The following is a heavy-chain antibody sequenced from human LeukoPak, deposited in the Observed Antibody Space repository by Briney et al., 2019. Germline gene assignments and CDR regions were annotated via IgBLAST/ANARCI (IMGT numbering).Heavy chain of an antibody. CDR3: ARGWNHVLLWFGERSGVMDV. V-gene: IGHV3-30*04. D-gene: IGHD3-10*01. CDR2: ISSDGNTK. Sequence: PGGSLRLSCAASGFTFSSYVMHWVRQAPGKGLEWVAVISSDGNTKYYADSVKGRFTISRDNSKNTLYLQMNSLRAEDTAVYYCARGWNHVLLWFGERSGVMDVWGKGTTVTISS. CDR1: GFTFSSYV. J-gene: IGHJ6*03.